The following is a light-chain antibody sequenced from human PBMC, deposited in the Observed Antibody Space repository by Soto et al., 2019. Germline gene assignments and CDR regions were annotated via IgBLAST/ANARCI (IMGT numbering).Light chain of an antibody. CDR3: QQYNNWPLT. Sequence: EIVMTQSPATLSVSPGERATLSCRANQSVSSNLAWYQQKPGQAPRLLIYGASTRATSIPARFSGSGSGTEFTLTISSLQSEDFAVYYCQQYNNWPLTFGGGTKVDIK. CDR2: GAS. J-gene: IGKJ4*01. CDR1: QSVSSN. V-gene: IGKV3-15*01.